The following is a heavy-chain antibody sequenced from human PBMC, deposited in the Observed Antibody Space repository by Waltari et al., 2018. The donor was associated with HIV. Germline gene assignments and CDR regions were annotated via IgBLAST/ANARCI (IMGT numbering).Heavy chain of an antibody. D-gene: IGHD2-2*01. CDR3: ARRGDGFNQHARLDH. J-gene: IGHJ4*02. Sequence: QLHLQESGPGLVKPSETLPLTCTLSGGSITRNDFYWAWIRQPPGKGLEWIGHMYNSGTTDYNPSLKSRVSMSRDTSKNRFSLRLHSVTAADTAIYYCARRGDGFNQHARLDHWGPGTLVTVSS. CDR2: MYNSGTT. V-gene: IGHV4-39*01. CDR1: GGSITRNDFY.